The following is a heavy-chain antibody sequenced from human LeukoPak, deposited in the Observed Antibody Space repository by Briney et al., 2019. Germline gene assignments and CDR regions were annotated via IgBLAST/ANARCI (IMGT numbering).Heavy chain of an antibody. V-gene: IGHV4-59*01. CDR1: GGSISSYY. Sequence: SETLSLTCTVSGGSISSYYWSWIRQPPGKGLEWIGYIYYSGSTNYNPSLKSRVTISVDTSKNQFSVKLSSVTAADTAVYYCARGHLYLYGMDVWGQGTTVTVSS. CDR2: IYYSGST. CDR3: ARGHLYLYGMDV. J-gene: IGHJ6*02.